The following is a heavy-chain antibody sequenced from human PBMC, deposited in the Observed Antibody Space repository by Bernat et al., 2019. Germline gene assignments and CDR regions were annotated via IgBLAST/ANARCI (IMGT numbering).Heavy chain of an antibody. D-gene: IGHD6-13*01. CDR3: AGPPPHSSSWYGTPYYHMDV. V-gene: IGHV1-69*01. Sequence: QVQLVQSGAEVKKPGSSVKVSCKASGGTFSSYAISWVRQAPGQGLEWMGGIIPIFGTANYAQKFQGRVTITADESTSTAYMELSSLRSEDTAVYYCAGPPPHSSSWYGTPYYHMDVWGKGTTVTVSS. CDR2: IIPIFGTA. CDR1: GGTFSSYA. J-gene: IGHJ6*03.